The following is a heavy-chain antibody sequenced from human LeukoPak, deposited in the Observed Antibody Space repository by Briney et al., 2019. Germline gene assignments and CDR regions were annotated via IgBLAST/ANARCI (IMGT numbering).Heavy chain of an antibody. CDR3: AKDWEPLVVPAAMGDYYYYGMDV. D-gene: IGHD2-2*01. V-gene: IGHV3-30*18. CDR2: ISYDGSNK. J-gene: IGHJ6*02. Sequence: PGRSLRLSCAASGFTFSSYGMHWVRQAPGKGLEWVAVISYDGSNKYYADSVKGRFTIYRDNSKNTLYLQMNSLRAEDTAVYYCAKDWEPLVVPAAMGDYYYYGMDVWGQGTTVTVSS. CDR1: GFTFSSYG.